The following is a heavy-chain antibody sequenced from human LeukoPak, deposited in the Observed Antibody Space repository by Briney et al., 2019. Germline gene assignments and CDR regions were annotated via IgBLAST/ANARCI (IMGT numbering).Heavy chain of an antibody. CDR2: INHSGST. CDR1: GGSFSGYY. V-gene: IGHV4-34*01. Sequence: SETLSLTCAVYGGSFSGYYWSWIRQPPGKGLEWIGEINHSGSTNYNPSLKSRVTISVDTSKNQFSLKLSSVTAADTAVYYCARGQGGSSHYYDRGTYYFDYWGEGTLVTVSS. D-gene: IGHD3-22*01. J-gene: IGHJ4*02. CDR3: ARGQGGSSHYYDRGTYYFDY.